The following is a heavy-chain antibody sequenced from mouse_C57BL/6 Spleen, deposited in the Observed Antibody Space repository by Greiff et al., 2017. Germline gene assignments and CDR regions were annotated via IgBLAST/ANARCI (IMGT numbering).Heavy chain of an antibody. CDR1: GFSLTSYG. J-gene: IGHJ4*01. CDR2: IWSGGST. CDR3: ARNYDYDGVGAMDY. V-gene: IGHV2-2*01. Sequence: QVQLKESGPGLVQPSQSLSITCTVSGFSLTSYGVHWVRQSPGKGLEWLGVIWSGGSTDYNAAFISRLSISKDNSKSQVFFKMNSLQADDTAIYYCARNYDYDGVGAMDYWGQGTSVTVSS. D-gene: IGHD2-4*01.